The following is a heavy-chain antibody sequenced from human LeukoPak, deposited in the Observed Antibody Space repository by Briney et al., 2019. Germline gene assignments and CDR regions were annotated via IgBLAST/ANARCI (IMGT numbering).Heavy chain of an antibody. V-gene: IGHV5-51*01. CDR1: PFGFTCFC. CDR2: LSSGNSDT. CDR3: ASGGYPGYYYGMDV. Sequence: GLSLKIYCHGPPFGFTCFCIGWVRQTPRQGRGWMGILSSGNSDTRYSPSIQCQVTISADKYISTAYLQWSSLKASDTAMYYCASGGYPGYYYGMDVWGQGTTVTVSS. J-gene: IGHJ6*02. D-gene: IGHD5-18*01.